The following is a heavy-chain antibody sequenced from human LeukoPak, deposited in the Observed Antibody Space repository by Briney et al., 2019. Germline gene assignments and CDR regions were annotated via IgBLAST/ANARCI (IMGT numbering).Heavy chain of an antibody. J-gene: IGHJ4*02. Sequence: GGSLRLSCAASEFTFSRYWMSWVRQAPGKGLEWVANIKQDGSEKYYVDSVKGRFTISRDNAKNSLYLQMNSLRAEDTAVYYCARGGVGATIWYYFDYWGQGTLVTVSS. CDR3: ARGGVGATIWYYFDY. CDR2: IKQDGSEK. D-gene: IGHD1-26*01. CDR1: EFTFSRYW. V-gene: IGHV3-7*01.